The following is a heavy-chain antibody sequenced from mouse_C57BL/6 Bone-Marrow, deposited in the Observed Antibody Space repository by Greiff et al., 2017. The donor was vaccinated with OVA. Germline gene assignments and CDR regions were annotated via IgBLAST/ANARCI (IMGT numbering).Heavy chain of an antibody. CDR3: AREGVFPDYAMDY. Sequence: VQLVESGAELARPGASVKLSCKASGYTFTSYGISWVKQRTGQGLEWIGEIYPRSGNTYYNEKFKGKATLTADKSSSTAYMELRSLTSEDSAVYFGAREGVFPDYAMDYWGQGTSVTVSS. J-gene: IGHJ4*01. CDR1: GYTFTSYG. CDR2: IYPRSGNT. V-gene: IGHV1-81*01.